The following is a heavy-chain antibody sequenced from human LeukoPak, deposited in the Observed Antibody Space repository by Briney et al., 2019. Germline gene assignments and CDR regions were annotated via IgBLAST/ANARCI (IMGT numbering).Heavy chain of an antibody. CDR2: MWYDGSRE. D-gene: IGHD1-26*01. CDR1: GFILSTHG. CDR3: ARDLSFGSLDF. V-gene: IGHV3-33*01. Sequence: GGSLRLSCAASGFILSTHGMHWVRQAPGEGLEWVAGMWYDGSREDYADSVKGRFTISRDMSKNTLNLQMNSLRVEDTAMFYCARDLSFGSLDFRGQGTLVTVSS. J-gene: IGHJ4*02.